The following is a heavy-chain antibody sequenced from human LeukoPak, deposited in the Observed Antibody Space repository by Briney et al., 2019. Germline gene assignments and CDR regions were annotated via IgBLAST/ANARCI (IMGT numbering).Heavy chain of an antibody. CDR3: ARGGDYYDSSGGAFDI. J-gene: IGHJ3*02. D-gene: IGHD3-22*01. Sequence: GASVKVSYKASGYTFTSYGISWVRQAPGQGLEWMGWISAYNGNTNYAQKLQGRVTMTTDTSTSTAYMELRSLRSDDTAVYYCARGGDYYDSSGGAFDIWGQGTMVTVSS. CDR2: ISAYNGNT. V-gene: IGHV1-18*01. CDR1: GYTFTSYG.